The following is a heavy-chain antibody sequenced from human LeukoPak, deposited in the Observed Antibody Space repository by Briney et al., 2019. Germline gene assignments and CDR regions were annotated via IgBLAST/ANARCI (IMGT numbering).Heavy chain of an antibody. J-gene: IGHJ6*03. CDR2: ISSRSTYI. D-gene: IGHD3-16*01. Sequence: PGGSLRLSCAASGFTFSSYSMNWVRQAPGKGLEWVSSISSRSTYIYHADSVKGRFTISRDNAKNSLFLQMNSLRAEDTAVYFWAKPPRAVMAMRDVWGKGPRVTFPS. V-gene: IGHV3-21*01. CDR1: GFTFSSYS. CDR3: AKPPRAVMAMRDV.